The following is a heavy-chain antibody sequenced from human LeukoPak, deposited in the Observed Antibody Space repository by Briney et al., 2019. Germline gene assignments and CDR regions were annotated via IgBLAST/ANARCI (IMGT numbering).Heavy chain of an antibody. J-gene: IGHJ4*02. V-gene: IGHV3-7*01. Sequence: GRSLTLSCAASGFTSSAIHWVRQAPGKGLEWVANIKQDGSEKYYVDSVKGRFTISRDNAKNSLYLQMNSLRAEDTAVYYCASSTPGYWGQGTLVTVSS. CDR2: IKQDGSEK. CDR3: ASSTPGY. D-gene: IGHD2-15*01. CDR1: GFTSSAI.